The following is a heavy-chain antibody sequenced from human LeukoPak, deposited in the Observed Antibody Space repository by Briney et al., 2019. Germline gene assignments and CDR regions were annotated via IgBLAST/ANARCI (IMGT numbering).Heavy chain of an antibody. CDR3: ARDRATIYDILTGPSEV. V-gene: IGHV1-18*01. J-gene: IGHJ4*02. CDR1: GGTFSSYA. D-gene: IGHD3-9*01. CDR2: ISAYNGNT. Sequence: ASVKVSCKASGGTFSSYAISWVRPAPGQGLEWMGWISAYNGNTNYAQKLQGRVTMTTDTSTSTAYMELRSLRSDDTAVYYCARDRATIYDILTGPSEVWGQGTLVTVSS.